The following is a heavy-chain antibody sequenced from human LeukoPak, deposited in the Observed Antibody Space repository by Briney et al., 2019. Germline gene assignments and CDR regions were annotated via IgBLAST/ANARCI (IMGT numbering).Heavy chain of an antibody. CDR3: ARAPYGYSGYDGPYDY. V-gene: IGHV3-66*01. CDR1: GFTFTNYA. Sequence: GGSLRLSCAASGFTFTNYAMSWVRQAPGKGLEWVSVIYSGGSTYYADSVKGRFTISRDNSKNTLYLQMNSLRAEDTAVYYCARAPYGYSGYDGPYDYWGQGTLVTVSS. CDR2: IYSGGST. J-gene: IGHJ4*02. D-gene: IGHD5-12*01.